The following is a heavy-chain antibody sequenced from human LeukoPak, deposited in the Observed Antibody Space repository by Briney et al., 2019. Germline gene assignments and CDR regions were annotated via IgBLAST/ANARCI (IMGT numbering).Heavy chain of an antibody. D-gene: IGHD2-2*01. CDR1: GSKFSGYW. CDR3: ATEVVVVPAYNYYYYYMDV. Sequence: SGGSLRLSCVASGSKFSGYWMTWVRHTPGKGLEWVANIKQDGDDKYYAESVRGRFTISRDNVRNSLYLQMNSLRAEDTGIYYCATEVVVVPAYNYYYYYMDVWGKGTTDTVSS. V-gene: IGHV3-7*01. J-gene: IGHJ6*03. CDR2: IKQDGDDK.